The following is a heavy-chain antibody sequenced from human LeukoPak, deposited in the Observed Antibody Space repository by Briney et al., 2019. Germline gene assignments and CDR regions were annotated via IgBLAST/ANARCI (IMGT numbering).Heavy chain of an antibody. CDR2: INPNSGGT. D-gene: IGHD6-19*01. J-gene: IGHJ4*02. Sequence: ASVKVSCKAFGYTFTVYYMHWVRQAPGQGLEWMGWINPNSGGTNYAQKFQGRVTMTRDTSISTAYMELSRLRSDDTAVYYCAYYSSGWSFDYWGQGTLVTVSS. V-gene: IGHV1-2*02. CDR3: AYYSSGWSFDY. CDR1: GYTFTVYY.